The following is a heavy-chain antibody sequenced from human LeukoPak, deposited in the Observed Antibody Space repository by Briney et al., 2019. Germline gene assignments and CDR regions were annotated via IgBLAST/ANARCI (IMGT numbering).Heavy chain of an antibody. CDR1: GFTFSSYN. J-gene: IGHJ4*02. Sequence: GGSLRLSCAASGFTFSSYNMNWVRQAPGKGLEWVSSITSGSSYIYYADSVKGRFTISRDNAKNSLYLQMNSLRAEDTAVCYCARDLSVGSKPDLGFDYWGQGTLVTVSS. V-gene: IGHV3-21*01. CDR2: ITSGSSYI. CDR3: ARDLSVGSKPDLGFDY. D-gene: IGHD1-26*01.